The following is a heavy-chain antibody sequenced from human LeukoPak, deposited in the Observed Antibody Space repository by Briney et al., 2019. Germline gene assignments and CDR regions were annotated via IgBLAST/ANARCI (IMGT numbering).Heavy chain of an antibody. V-gene: IGHV4-39*01. Sequence: SETLSLTCTVSGGSIINNSYFWAWIRQPPGKGLEWIGTIYYMGNTYYSPSLRSRVTMTVDTSKNQFYLRLSSVTAADMAVYYCGRLPKKTAVTITNNAFDLWGQGTMVTVSS. CDR2: IYYMGNT. J-gene: IGHJ3*01. D-gene: IGHD1-14*01. CDR1: GGSIINNSYF. CDR3: GRLPKKTAVTITNNAFDL.